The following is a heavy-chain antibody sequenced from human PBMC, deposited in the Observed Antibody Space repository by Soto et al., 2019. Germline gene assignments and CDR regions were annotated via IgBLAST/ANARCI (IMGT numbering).Heavy chain of an antibody. CDR3: ARLGIVVMVEAHDAFDL. CDR1: GGSVTSY. J-gene: IGHJ3*01. Sequence: LSLTCVVSGGSVTSYWGWIRQTPGKGLEWIGSVYHSGRTYYNPPLESRVAMSVDTSKNQFSLKLTSVTAEDTAVYYCARLGIVVMVEAHDAFDLWGPGTMVTVSS. CDR2: VYHSGRT. V-gene: IGHV4-39*01. D-gene: IGHD2-15*01.